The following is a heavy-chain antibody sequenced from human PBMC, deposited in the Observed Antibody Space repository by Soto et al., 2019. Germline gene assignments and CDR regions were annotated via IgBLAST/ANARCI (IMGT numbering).Heavy chain of an antibody. CDR3: ARDSGYDYIWGSYPPLDY. V-gene: IGHV3-21*01. J-gene: IGHJ4*02. CDR2: ISSSSSYI. D-gene: IGHD3-16*01. Sequence: GGSLRLSCAASGLTFSSYSMNWVRQAPGKGLEWVSSISSSSSYIYYADSVKGRFTISRDNAKNSLYLQMNSLRAEDTAVYYCARDSGYDYIWGSYPPLDYWGQGTLVTVSS. CDR1: GLTFSSYS.